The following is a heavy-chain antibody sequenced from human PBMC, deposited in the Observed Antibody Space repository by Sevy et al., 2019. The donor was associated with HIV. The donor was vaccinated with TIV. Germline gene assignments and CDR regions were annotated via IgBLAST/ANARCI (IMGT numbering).Heavy chain of an antibody. Sequence: SETLSLTCTVSGGSISSYYWSWIRQPPGKGLEWIGYIYYSGSTNYNPSLKSRVTISVYTSKNQFSLKLSSVTAADTAVYYCARHVPYSRGWYDSRNNWFDPWGQGTLVTVSS. CDR1: GGSISSYY. J-gene: IGHJ5*02. CDR3: ARHVPYSRGWYDSRNNWFDP. D-gene: IGHD6-19*01. CDR2: IYYSGST. V-gene: IGHV4-59*08.